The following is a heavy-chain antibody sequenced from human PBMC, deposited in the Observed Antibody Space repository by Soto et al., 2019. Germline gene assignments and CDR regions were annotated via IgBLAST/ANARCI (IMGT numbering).Heavy chain of an antibody. CDR2: IYHSGST. CDR3: ARMAAAGLSDY. V-gene: IGHV4-39*07. CDR1: GGSISSGGYY. D-gene: IGHD6-13*01. J-gene: IGHJ4*02. Sequence: PSDTLSLTCTVSGGSISSGGYYWSWVRQPPGKGLEWIGEIYHSGSTNYNPSLKSRVTISVDKSKNQFSLKLSSVTAADTAVYYCARMAAAGLSDYWGQGTLVTVSS.